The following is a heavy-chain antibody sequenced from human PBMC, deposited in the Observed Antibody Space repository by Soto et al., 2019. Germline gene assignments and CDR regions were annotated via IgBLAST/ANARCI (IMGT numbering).Heavy chain of an antibody. Sequence: QVQLVESGGGVVQPGRSLRLSCAASGFTFSSYAMHWVRQAPGKGLEWVAVISYSGSNKYYADSVKGRFTISRDNSKNKMYLQMNSLRAEDTAVYYLKGRLGFLSSFGYWGQGTLVTVSS. D-gene: IGHD6-19*01. V-gene: IGHV3-30-3*01. CDR3: KGRLGFLSSFGY. CDR1: GFTFSSYA. CDR2: ISYSGSNK. J-gene: IGHJ4*02.